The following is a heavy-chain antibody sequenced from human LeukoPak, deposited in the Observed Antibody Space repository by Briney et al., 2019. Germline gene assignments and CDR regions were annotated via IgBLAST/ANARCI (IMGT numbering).Heavy chain of an antibody. Sequence: GASVKVSCQASGYTFTGYCMHWVRQAPGQGLEWMGWINPNSGGTNYAQKFQGRVTMTRDTSISTAYMELSRLRSDDTAVYYCARKGNYYYYGMDDWGQGTTVTVSS. CDR2: INPNSGGT. J-gene: IGHJ6*02. CDR3: ARKGNYYYYGMDD. V-gene: IGHV1-2*02. CDR1: GYTFTGYC.